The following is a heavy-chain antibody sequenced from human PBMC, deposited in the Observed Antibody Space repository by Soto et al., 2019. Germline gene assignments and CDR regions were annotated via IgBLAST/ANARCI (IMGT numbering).Heavy chain of an antibody. CDR1: GFSLSTSGVG. CDR2: IYWNDDK. CDR3: AHRQGQVQLLVRWQWDWFAP. V-gene: IGHV2-5*01. J-gene: IGHJ5*02. D-gene: IGHD6-19*01. Sequence: QITLKESGPTLVKPTQTLTLTCTFSGFSLSTSGVGVGWIRQPPGKALEWLALIYWNDDKRYSPSLKSRLTNAKYNSKTQLLLTIPELYPVDTAGYYGAHRQGQVQLLVRWQWDWFAPWGQGTLVTVSS.